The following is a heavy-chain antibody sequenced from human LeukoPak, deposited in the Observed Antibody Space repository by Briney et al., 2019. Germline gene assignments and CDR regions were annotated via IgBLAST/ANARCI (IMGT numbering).Heavy chain of an antibody. Sequence: PGGSLRLSCEASGFTFSFYWMTWVRQAPGKGLQWVANIKQDGSEKYYVDSVKGRFTISRDNAKNSLYLQMNSLRAEDTAVYYCARAYSYVNYWGQGTLVTVSS. CDR2: IKQDGSEK. V-gene: IGHV3-7*04. CDR1: GFTFSFYW. CDR3: ARAYSYVNY. J-gene: IGHJ4*02. D-gene: IGHD3-16*01.